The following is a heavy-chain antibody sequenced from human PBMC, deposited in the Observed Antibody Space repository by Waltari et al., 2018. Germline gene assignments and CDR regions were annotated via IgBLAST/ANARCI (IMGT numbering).Heavy chain of an antibody. D-gene: IGHD5-12*01. Sequence: QVQLVQSGAEVKKPGSSVKVSCKASGGTFSSYAISWVRQAPGQGLEWMGRGIPSVGTSNYAQKFTRRVTTTADKSTSTAYMDLSSLGAEDTAGYYCASSPPDIVSTTDAFDIWGQGTMVTVSS. CDR2: GIPSVGTS. V-gene: IGHV1-69*08. CDR3: ASSPPDIVSTTDAFDI. J-gene: IGHJ3*02. CDR1: GGTFSSYA.